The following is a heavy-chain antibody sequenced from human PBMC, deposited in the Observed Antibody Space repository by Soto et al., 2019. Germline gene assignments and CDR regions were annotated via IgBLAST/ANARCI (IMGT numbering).Heavy chain of an antibody. CDR3: AKSPNFYCSSPNCYKFYFDF. D-gene: IGHD2-2*02. Sequence: PGVSLRLSCAASGFTFNTYGMHWVRQAPGTGLEWVAVISYDGSDKYYADSVKGRFIISRDNSKNTLYLQMNSLRAEDTAIYYCAKSPNFYCSSPNCYKFYFDFWGQGALVTVSS. J-gene: IGHJ4*02. CDR1: GFTFNTYG. CDR2: ISYDGSDK. V-gene: IGHV3-30*18.